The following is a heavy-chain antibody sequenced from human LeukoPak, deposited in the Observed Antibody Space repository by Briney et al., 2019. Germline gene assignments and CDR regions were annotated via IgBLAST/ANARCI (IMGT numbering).Heavy chain of an antibody. Sequence: SETLSLTCTVSGGSISSYYWSCTRQPPGKGLEWIGHIYYSGSTNYNPSLQSRVTISVDTSKNQFSLKLSSVTAADTAVYYCAREGSSGWWGQGTLVTVSS. CDR2: IYYSGST. V-gene: IGHV4-59*01. D-gene: IGHD6-19*01. CDR3: AREGSSGW. J-gene: IGHJ4*02. CDR1: GGSISSYY.